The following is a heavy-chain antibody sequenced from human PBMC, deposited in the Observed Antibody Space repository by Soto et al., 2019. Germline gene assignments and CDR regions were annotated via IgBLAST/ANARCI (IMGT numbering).Heavy chain of an antibody. CDR3: ARLKKDYYYSSGYFTA. Sequence: GPTLVNPTQTLTLTCTFSGFSLNTAGVGVAWIRQPPGKALEWLALIYWDEDKRYSPSLQSRVTITKATSENQVVLTLTNMDPVDTASYYCARLKKDYYYSSGYFTAWGQGTLVTVSS. J-gene: IGHJ4*02. D-gene: IGHD3-22*01. V-gene: IGHV2-5*02. CDR1: GFSLNTAGVG. CDR2: IYWDEDK.